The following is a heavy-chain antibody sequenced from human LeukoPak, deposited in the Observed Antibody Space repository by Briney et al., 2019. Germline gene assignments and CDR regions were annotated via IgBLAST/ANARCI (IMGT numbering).Heavy chain of an antibody. J-gene: IGHJ4*02. V-gene: IGHV3-23*01. CDR3: AKGRSVYSSSWPDY. D-gene: IGHD6-13*01. CDR1: GFTFSSYA. CDR2: ISGSGGST. Sequence: PGGSLRLSCAASGFTFSSYAMSWVRQAPGKGLEWVSAISGSGGSTYYADSVKGRFTISRDNSKNTLYLQMNSLRAEDTVVYYCAKGRSVYSSSWPDYWGQGTLVTVSS.